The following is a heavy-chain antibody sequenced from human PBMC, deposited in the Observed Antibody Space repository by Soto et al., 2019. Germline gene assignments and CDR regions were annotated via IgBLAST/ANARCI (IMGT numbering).Heavy chain of an antibody. CDR2: ISSSSSYI. V-gene: IGHV3-21*01. CDR1: GFTFSSYS. Sequence: GGSLRLSCAASGFTFSSYSMNWVRQAPGKRLEWVSSISSSSSYIYYADSVKGRFTISRDNAKNSLYLQMNSLRAEDTAVYYCARDYYDSSGYYSNYFDYWGQGTLVTVSS. CDR3: ARDYYDSSGYYSNYFDY. J-gene: IGHJ4*02. D-gene: IGHD3-22*01.